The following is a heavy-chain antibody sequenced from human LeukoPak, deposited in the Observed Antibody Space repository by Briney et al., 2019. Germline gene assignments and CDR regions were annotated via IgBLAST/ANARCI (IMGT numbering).Heavy chain of an antibody. V-gene: IGHV5-51*01. CDR1: EYSFTSYW. CDR2: IYPGDSDT. Sequence: GESLKISCKGAEYSFTSYWIAWVRQMPGKGLEWMEIIYPGDSDTRYSPSFQGQVTISADKSISTAYLQWSSLKASDTAMYYCASRTTNYDSSGYYSPFDYWGQGTLVTVSS. J-gene: IGHJ4*02. CDR3: ASRTTNYDSSGYYSPFDY. D-gene: IGHD3-22*01.